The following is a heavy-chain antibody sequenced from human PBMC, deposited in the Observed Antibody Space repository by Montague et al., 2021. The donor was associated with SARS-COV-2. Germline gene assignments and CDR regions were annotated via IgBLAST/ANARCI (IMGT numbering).Heavy chain of an antibody. CDR1: GGSISSYY. V-gene: IGHV4-59*08. Sequence: SETLSLTCTVSGGSISSYYWSWIRQPQGKGLEWIGYIYYSGSTYYNPSLTSRVTISVDTSKNQFSLKLSSVTAADTAVYYCARHSPVGGVGPWGQGTLVTVSS. D-gene: IGHD2-8*02. CDR2: IYYSGST. J-gene: IGHJ5*02. CDR3: ARHSPVGGVGP.